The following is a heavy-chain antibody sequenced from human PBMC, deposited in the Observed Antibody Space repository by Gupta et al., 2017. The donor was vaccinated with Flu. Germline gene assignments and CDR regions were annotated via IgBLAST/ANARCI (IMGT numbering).Heavy chain of an antibody. J-gene: IGHJ4*02. CDR2: VDPSSGGS. CDR1: Y. Sequence: YLHWVRQAPGQGLEWMGRVDPSSGGSMSAQRFEGRVTMSRDTSISTADMELSSLTSDDTATYYCARLYGVSVDGSYSTSEYWGQGSHVTVSA. D-gene: IGHD3-10*01. CDR3: ARLYGVSVDGSYSTSEY. V-gene: IGHV1-2*06.